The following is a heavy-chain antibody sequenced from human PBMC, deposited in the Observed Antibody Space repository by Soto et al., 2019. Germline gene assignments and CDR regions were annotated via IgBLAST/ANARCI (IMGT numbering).Heavy chain of an antibody. Sequence: QVQLVQSGAEVKKTGSSVKVSCKASGGTFSSYTLSWVRQAPGQGLEWMGRIIPIFGIANYAQKYKGRVSITEDKAPRTAYMALSSLSSEDTAVYYCASKGGSLPAASNDAFHIWGQGTMVTVSS. D-gene: IGHD2-2*01. V-gene: IGHV1-69*02. CDR1: GGTFSSYT. J-gene: IGHJ3*02. CDR3: ASKGGSLPAASNDAFHI. CDR2: IIPIFGIA.